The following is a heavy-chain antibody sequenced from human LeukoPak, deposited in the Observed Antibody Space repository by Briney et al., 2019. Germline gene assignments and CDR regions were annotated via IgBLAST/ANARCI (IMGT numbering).Heavy chain of an antibody. CDR3: ARDMRRWPHPTYYYYYYMDV. CDR1: GFTFSSYS. CDR2: ISSSSSYI. V-gene: IGHV3-21*01. Sequence: GGSLRLSCAASGFTFSSYSMNWVRQAPGKGLEWVSSISSSSSYIYYADSVKGRFTISRDNAKNSLYLQMNSLRAEDTAVYYCARDMRRWPHPTYYYYYYMDVWGKGTTVTVSS. D-gene: IGHD5-24*01. J-gene: IGHJ6*03.